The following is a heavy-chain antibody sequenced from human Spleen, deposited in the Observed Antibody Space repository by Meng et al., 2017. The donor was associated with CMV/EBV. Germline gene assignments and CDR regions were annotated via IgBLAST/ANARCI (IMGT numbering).Heavy chain of an antibody. CDR1: GFTFSDYA. D-gene: IGHD1-20*01. V-gene: IGHV3-23*01. J-gene: IGHJ6*02. CDR3: AKDITRSTTYYYYYGMDV. CDR2: ISGSGANT. Sequence: LSLTCAASGFTFSDYAMSWVRQAPGKGLEWVSTISGSGANTYYADSVKGRLTISRDNSKNTLYLQVNSLRAGDTAVYYCAKDITRSTTYYYYYGMDVWGQGTTVTVSS.